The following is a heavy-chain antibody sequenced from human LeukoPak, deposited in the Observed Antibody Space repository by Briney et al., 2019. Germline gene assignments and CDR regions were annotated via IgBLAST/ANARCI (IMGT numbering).Heavy chain of an antibody. Sequence: GESLRLSCAASGFTFSSYWMNWVRQAPGKGLEWVANIKQDGSEKYYVDSVKGRFTISRDNAKNSLYLQMNSLRAEDTAVYYCEAGGGGMDVWGQGTTVTVSS. CDR1: GFTFSSYW. J-gene: IGHJ6*02. CDR2: IKQDGSEK. V-gene: IGHV3-7*03. D-gene: IGHD2-15*01. CDR3: EAGGGGMDV.